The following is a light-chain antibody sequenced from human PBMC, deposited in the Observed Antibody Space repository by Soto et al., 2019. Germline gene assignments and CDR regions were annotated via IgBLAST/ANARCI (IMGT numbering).Light chain of an antibody. CDR2: GAS. CDR1: QSVSSAY. CDR3: QQSGSSSYT. V-gene: IGKV3-20*01. Sequence: EIVLTQSPGTLSLSPGERATLSCRASQSVSSAYLAWYQQIPGQAPRLLIYGASSRATGIPDRFSGSGSGTDFTITISGLEPEDLAVYYCQQSGSSSYTFGQGTKLEIK. J-gene: IGKJ2*01.